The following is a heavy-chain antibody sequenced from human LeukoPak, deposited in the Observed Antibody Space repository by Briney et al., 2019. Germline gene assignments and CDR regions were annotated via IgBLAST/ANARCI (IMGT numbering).Heavy chain of an antibody. J-gene: IGHJ6*02. CDR3: VKDRGGSPFYGMDV. Sequence: PGGSLRLSCAGSGFTFSSYAMSWVRQAPGKGLEWVSTISGSGGAGTYYADSVKGRFTVSRDNSRNTQYLPMNSLRAEDTAVYYCVKDRGGSPFYGMDVWGQGTTVTVSS. CDR2: ISGSGGAGT. D-gene: IGHD1-26*01. V-gene: IGHV3-23*01. CDR1: GFTFSSYA.